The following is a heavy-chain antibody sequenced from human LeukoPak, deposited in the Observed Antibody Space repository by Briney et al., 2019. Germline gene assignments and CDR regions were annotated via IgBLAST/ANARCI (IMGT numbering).Heavy chain of an antibody. Sequence: GGSLRLSCAASGFTFSSYAMHWVRQAPGKGLEWVAVISYDGSNKYYADSVKGRFTISRDNAKNTLNLQMNSLRAEDTALYYCAKDIRFAGDSSGYLDYWGQGTLVTVSS. V-gene: IGHV3-30*04. CDR1: GFTFSSYA. CDR2: ISYDGSNK. CDR3: AKDIRFAGDSSGYLDY. J-gene: IGHJ4*02. D-gene: IGHD3-22*01.